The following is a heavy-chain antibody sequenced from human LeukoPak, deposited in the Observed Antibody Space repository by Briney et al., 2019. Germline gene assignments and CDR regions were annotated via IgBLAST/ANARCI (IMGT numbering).Heavy chain of an antibody. CDR3: ATDLQYQLPEGTAIDY. D-gene: IGHD2-2*01. CDR1: VYTLTELS. J-gene: IGHJ4*02. V-gene: IGHV1-24*01. Sequence: ASVKVSCKVSVYTLTELSMHWVRQAPGKGLEWMGGFDPEDGETIYAQKFQGRVTMTEDTSTDTAYMELSSLRSEDTAVYYCATDLQYQLPEGTAIDYWGQGTLVTVSS. CDR2: FDPEDGET.